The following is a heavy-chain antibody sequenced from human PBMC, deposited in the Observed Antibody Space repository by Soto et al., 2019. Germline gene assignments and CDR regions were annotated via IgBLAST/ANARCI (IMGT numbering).Heavy chain of an antibody. CDR2: LYDVDGS. Sequence: GGSLRLSCAAFGLTISGKKYVAWVRQAPGKGLEWVSALYDVDGSFYADSVKGRFTTSSDSSKTTVYLQMNDLRPDDTAVYYCATWHEREHAYDVWGQGTTVTVS. J-gene: IGHJ3*01. V-gene: IGHV3-53*01. D-gene: IGHD1-1*01. CDR1: GLTISGKKY. CDR3: ATWHEREHAYDV.